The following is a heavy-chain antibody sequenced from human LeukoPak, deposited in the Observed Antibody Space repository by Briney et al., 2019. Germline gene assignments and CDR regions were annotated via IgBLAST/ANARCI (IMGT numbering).Heavy chain of an antibody. CDR2: LSNDGKIA. J-gene: IGHJ4*02. CDR1: GFTFTDRW. D-gene: IGHD3/OR15-3a*01. V-gene: IGHV3-74*01. Sequence: PGGALRPSFATSGFTFTDRWMQLGRQAPGKGLVWGSRLSNDGKIASYADSVKGRFTIARDNDQNTVYLQMDSLRDEDSAVYYCARDFHGIDFWGQGTLVTVSS. CDR3: ARDFHGIDF.